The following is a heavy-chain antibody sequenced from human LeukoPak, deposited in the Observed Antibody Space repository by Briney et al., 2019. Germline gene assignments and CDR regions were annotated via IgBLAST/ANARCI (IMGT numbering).Heavy chain of an antibody. Sequence: PSETLSLTCTVSGGSISTHFWSWIRQTAAKELEWIGRVYPDGSPNYNPSLESRVTMSRDTSQNQFSLKLSSVTAADTAVYYCTRGLHTSLPFHWGQRTRVTLSA. CDR3: TRGLHTSLPFH. J-gene: IGHJ4*02. V-gene: IGHV4-4*07. CDR2: VYPDGSP. CDR1: GGSISTHF. D-gene: IGHD2/OR15-2a*01.